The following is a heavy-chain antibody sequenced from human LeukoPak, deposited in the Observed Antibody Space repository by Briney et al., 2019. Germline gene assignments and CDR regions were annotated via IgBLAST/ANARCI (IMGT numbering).Heavy chain of an antibody. D-gene: IGHD6-19*01. CDR2: IYHSGST. CDR3: ARGKYGSGWSHFDY. CDR1: GGSVNNYY. Sequence: SETLSLTCIISGGSVNNYYWSWIRQPPGKGLEWIGYIYHSGSTNYNSSLKSRVTISIDTSKNRFSLKLNSVTAADTAVYYCARGKYGSGWSHFDYWGQGTLVIVSS. V-gene: IGHV4-59*02. J-gene: IGHJ4*02.